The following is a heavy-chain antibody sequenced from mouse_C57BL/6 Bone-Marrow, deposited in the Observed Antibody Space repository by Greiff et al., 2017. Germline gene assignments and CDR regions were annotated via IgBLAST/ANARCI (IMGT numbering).Heavy chain of an antibody. CDR2: IYPGSGST. V-gene: IGHV1-55*01. J-gene: IGHJ1*03. CDR3: ARERTMITRYFDV. D-gene: IGHD2-4*01. CDR1: GYTFTSYW. Sequence: VQLQQPGAELVKPGASVKMSCKASGYTFTSYWITWVKQRPGQGLEWIGDIYPGSGSTNYNEKFKSKATLTVDTSSSTAYMQLSSLTSEDSAVYYCARERTMITRYFDVWGTGTTVTVSS.